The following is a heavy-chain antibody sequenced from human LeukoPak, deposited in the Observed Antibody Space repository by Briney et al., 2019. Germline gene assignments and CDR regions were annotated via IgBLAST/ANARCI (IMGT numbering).Heavy chain of an antibody. Sequence: SETLSLTCTVSGGSISSSSYYWGWIRQPPGKGLEWIGSIYYSGSTYYNPSLKSRVTISVDTSKNQFSLKLSSVTAADTAVYYCARGDQLLANWFDPWGQGTLVTVSS. D-gene: IGHD2-2*01. CDR2: IYYSGST. CDR3: ARGDQLLANWFDP. J-gene: IGHJ5*02. V-gene: IGHV4-39*07. CDR1: GGSISSSSYY.